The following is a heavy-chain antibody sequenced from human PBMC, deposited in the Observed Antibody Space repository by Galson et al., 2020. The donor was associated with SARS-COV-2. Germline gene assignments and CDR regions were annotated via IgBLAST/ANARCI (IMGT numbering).Heavy chain of an antibody. CDR2: ISSSGSTI. D-gene: IGHD4-17*01. CDR3: ARDLGPYGDYDYYYYGMDV. J-gene: IGHJ6*02. V-gene: IGHV3-11*01. Sequence: GGSLRLSCAASGFTFSDYYMSWIRQAPGKGLEWVSYISSSGSTIYYADSVKGRFTISRDNAKNSLYLQMNSLRAEDTAVYYCARDLGPYGDYDYYYYGMDVWGQGTTVTVSS. CDR1: GFTFSDYY.